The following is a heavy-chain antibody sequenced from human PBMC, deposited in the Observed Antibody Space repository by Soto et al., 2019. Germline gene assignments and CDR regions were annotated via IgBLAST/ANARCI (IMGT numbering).Heavy chain of an antibody. CDR3: DGDWVRRERRYYYYYMDV. V-gene: IGHV4-59*05. CDR2: IYYSGST. J-gene: IGHJ6*03. CDR1: GGSLSSYY. D-gene: IGHD4-17*01. Sequence: SETLSLTCTVSGGSLSSYYWSWIRQPPRKGLEWIGSIYYSGSTYYNPPLKSRVTISVDTSKNQFSLKLSSVTAADTAVYYCDGDWVRRERRYYYYYMDVWGKGTTVTVSS.